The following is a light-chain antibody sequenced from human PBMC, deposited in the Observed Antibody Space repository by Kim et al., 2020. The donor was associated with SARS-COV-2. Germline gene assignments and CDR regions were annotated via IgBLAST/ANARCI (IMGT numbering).Light chain of an antibody. CDR2: AAY. CDR3: QQTYMTPLT. J-gene: IGKJ4*01. V-gene: IGKV1-39*01. CDR1: QTINAN. Sequence: GDRVTITCRASQTINANLNWYQQKPGKAPNLLIYAAYTLQSGVPSRFSGSKSGTEFTLTISSLQPEDFATYYCQQTYMTPLTFGGGTKVDIK.